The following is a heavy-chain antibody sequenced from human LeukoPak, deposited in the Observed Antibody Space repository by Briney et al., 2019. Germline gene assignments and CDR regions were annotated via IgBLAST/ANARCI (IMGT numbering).Heavy chain of an antibody. CDR1: GFTFSSYW. J-gene: IGHJ6*03. CDR3: ARDRWYMDV. V-gene: IGHV3-7*01. Sequence: GGSLRLSCVASGFTFSSYWMSWVRQAPGKGLEWVANIKQDGSEKYYVDPVKGRFTISRDNAKNSLYLQMNSLRAEDTAVYYCARDRWYMDVWGKGTTVTVSS. D-gene: IGHD4-23*01. CDR2: IKQDGSEK.